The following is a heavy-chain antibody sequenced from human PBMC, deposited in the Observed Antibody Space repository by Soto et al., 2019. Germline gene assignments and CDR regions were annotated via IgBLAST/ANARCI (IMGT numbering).Heavy chain of an antibody. Sequence: ESGGGVVQPGRSLRLSCAASGFTFNNYGIHCVRQAPGKGLEWVSFISYDGNKKYYADSVKGRFTISRDNSKNTLFLQMNSLRLEDTAVYFCAKDSTRDYYYYMDVWGKGTTVTVSS. V-gene: IGHV3-30*18. CDR2: ISYDGNKK. J-gene: IGHJ6*03. CDR1: GFTFNNYG. CDR3: AKDSTRDYYYYMDV. D-gene: IGHD2-2*01.